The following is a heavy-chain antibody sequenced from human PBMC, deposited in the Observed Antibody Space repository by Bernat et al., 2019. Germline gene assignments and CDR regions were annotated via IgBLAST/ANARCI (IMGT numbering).Heavy chain of an antibody. Sequence: QVQLVESGGGVVQPGRSLRLSCAASGFTFSSYGMHWVRQAPGKGLEWVAVISYDGSNKYYADSVKGRFTISRDNSKNTLYLQMNSLRAEDTAVYYCARGGTVMGGAFDPWGQGTLVTVSS. D-gene: IGHD4-11*01. CDR3: ARGGTVMGGAFDP. V-gene: IGHV3-30*03. CDR2: ISYDGSNK. CDR1: GFTFSSYG. J-gene: IGHJ5*02.